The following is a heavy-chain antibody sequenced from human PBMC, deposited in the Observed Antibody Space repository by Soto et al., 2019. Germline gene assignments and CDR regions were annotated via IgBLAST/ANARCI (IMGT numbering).Heavy chain of an antibody. CDR3: ARRVITMVRGVIPFGMDV. V-gene: IGHV5-10-1*01. Sequence: PGESLKISCKGSGYSFTSYLISWVRQMPGKGLEWMGRIDPSDSYTNYSPSFQGHVTISADKSISTAYLQWSSLKASDTAMYYCARRVITMVRGVIPFGMDVWGQGTTVTVSS. J-gene: IGHJ6*02. D-gene: IGHD3-10*01. CDR1: GYSFTSYL. CDR2: IDPSDSYT.